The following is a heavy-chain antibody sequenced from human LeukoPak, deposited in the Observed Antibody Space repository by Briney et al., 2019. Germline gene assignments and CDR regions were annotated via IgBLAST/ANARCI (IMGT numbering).Heavy chain of an antibody. V-gene: IGHV4-31*03. CDR2: IYYSGST. CDR3: ARDGPRSWNWFDP. J-gene: IGHJ5*02. CDR1: GGSISSGGYY. D-gene: IGHD6-19*01. Sequence: PSETLSLTCTVSGGSISSGGYYWSWIRQHPGKGLEWIGYIYYSGSTYYNPSLKSRVTISVDTSENQFSLKLSSVTAADTAVYYCARDGPRSWNWFDPWGQGTLVTVSS.